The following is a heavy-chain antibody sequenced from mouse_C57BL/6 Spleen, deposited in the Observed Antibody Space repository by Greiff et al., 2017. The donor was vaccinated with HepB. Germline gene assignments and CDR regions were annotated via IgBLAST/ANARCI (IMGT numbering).Heavy chain of an antibody. CDR1: GYAFSSYW. J-gene: IGHJ2*01. D-gene: IGHD3-2*02. CDR3: ARESGSSGPYYFDY. CDR2: IYPGDGDT. Sequence: VQLQQSGAELVKPGASVKISCKASGYAFSSYWMNWVKQRPGKGLEWIGQIYPGDGDTNYNGKFKGKATLTADKSSSTAYMQLSSLTSEDSAVYFCARESGSSGPYYFDYWGQSTTLTVSS. V-gene: IGHV1-80*01.